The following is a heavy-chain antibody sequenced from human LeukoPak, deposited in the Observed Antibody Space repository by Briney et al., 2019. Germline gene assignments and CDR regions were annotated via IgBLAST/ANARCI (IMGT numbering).Heavy chain of an antibody. J-gene: IGHJ5*02. D-gene: IGHD2-21*02. Sequence: ASVKVSCKTSEYIFTIYHIHWVRQAPGQGLEWMAWINPDSGVTKYAQDLQGRVTVARDTSLTTTYMVLSTLTSVDSAVYYCALVTSGNWWFDPWGQGTLVTVSS. CDR2: INPDSGVT. V-gene: IGHV1-2*02. CDR3: ALVTSGNWWFDP. CDR1: EYIFTIYH.